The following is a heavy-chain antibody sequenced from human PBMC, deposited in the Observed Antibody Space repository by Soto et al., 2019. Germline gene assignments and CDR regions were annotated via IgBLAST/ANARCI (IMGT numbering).Heavy chain of an antibody. D-gene: IGHD3-22*01. V-gene: IGHV1-69*13. CDR2: IIPIFGTA. Sequence: SVKVSCKASGGTFSSYAISWVRQAPGQGLEWMGGIIPIFGTANYAQKFQGRVTITADESTSTAYMELSSLRSEDTAVYYCARVGGSITMSNYFDYWGQGTLVTVSS. J-gene: IGHJ4*02. CDR1: GGTFSSYA. CDR3: ARVGGSITMSNYFDY.